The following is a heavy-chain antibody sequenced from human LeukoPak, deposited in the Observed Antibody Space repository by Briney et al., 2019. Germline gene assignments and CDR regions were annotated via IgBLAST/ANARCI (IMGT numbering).Heavy chain of an antibody. CDR1: GFIFSSYA. D-gene: IGHD1-26*01. Sequence: PGGSLRLSCAASGFIFSSYAMTWVRQAPGRGLEWLSTISGSGTTTYYVDSVKGRFTVSRDNSKNTLYLQMNSLRAEDTAMYYCATDGVGVVPSDVFDIWGQGTMVTVSS. CDR2: ISGSGTTT. J-gene: IGHJ3*02. CDR3: ATDGVGVVPSDVFDI. V-gene: IGHV3-23*01.